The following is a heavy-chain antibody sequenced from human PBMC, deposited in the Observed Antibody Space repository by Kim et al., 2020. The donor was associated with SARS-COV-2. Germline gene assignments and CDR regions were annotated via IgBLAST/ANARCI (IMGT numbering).Heavy chain of an antibody. CDR1: GFTFTSSA. V-gene: IGHV1-58*01. J-gene: IGHJ6*02. CDR2: IVVGSGNT. D-gene: IGHD4-17*01. CDR3: AAGFKSRVLRNYYYYYGMDV. Sequence: SVKVSCKASGFTFTSSAVQWVRQARGQRLEWIGWIVVGSGNTNYAQKFQERVTITRDMSTSTAYMELSSLRSEDTAVYYCAAGFKSRVLRNYYYYYGMDVWGQGTTVTVSS.